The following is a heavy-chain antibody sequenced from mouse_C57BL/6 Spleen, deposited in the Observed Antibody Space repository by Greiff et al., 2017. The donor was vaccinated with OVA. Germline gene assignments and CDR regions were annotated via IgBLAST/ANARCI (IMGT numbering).Heavy chain of an antibody. CDR2: INHDGSST. CDR1: GFTFSDYY. V-gene: IGHV5-16*01. Sequence: EVMLVESEGGLVQPGSSMKLSCTASGFTFSDYYMAWVRQVPEKGLEWVANINHDGSSTDYMDYLKSRFIISRDNATNILYLQMSSLKSEDTATCYCARLHYYGLDYWGQGTTLTVSS. J-gene: IGHJ2*01. D-gene: IGHD1-1*01. CDR3: ARLHYYGLDY.